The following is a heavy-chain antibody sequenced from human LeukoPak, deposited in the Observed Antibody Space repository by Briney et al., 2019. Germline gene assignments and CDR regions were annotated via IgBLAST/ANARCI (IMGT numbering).Heavy chain of an antibody. Sequence: GGSLRLSCAASGFTFSRFWMSWVRQAPGKGLECVVNIKQDGSEKYYVDSVKGRFTISRDNAKNSLYLQMNSLRAEDTAVFYCARDGTYTDYDPDFDIWGQGTLVTVSS. J-gene: IGHJ4*02. V-gene: IGHV3-7*04. CDR3: ARDGTYTDYDPDFDI. CDR1: GFTFSRFW. D-gene: IGHD5-12*01. CDR2: IKQDGSEK.